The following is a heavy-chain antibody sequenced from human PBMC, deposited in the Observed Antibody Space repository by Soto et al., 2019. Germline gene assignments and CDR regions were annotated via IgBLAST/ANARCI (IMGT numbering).Heavy chain of an antibody. CDR3: ARLQTAAPGAALDS. J-gene: IGHJ4*02. CDR1: GYSFTRYW. D-gene: IGHD6-13*01. CDR2: IDPSDSYT. V-gene: IGHV5-10-1*03. Sequence: EVLLVQSGAEVKKPGESLRISCKASGYSFTRYWISWVRQMPGKGLEWLGRIDPSDSYTNYSPSFQGHVTISADKSLSYAFLPWSSLEASDTAIYYCARLQTAAPGAALDSWGQGALVTVSA.